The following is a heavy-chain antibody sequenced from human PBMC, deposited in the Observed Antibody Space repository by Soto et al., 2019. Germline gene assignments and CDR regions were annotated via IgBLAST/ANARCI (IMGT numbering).Heavy chain of an antibody. CDR1: GFTFSSYA. J-gene: IGHJ6*02. CDR3: ARGLITGTRYYYYYGMDV. V-gene: IGHV3-30-3*01. Sequence: XGSLRLSCAASGFTFSSYAMHWVRQAPGKGLEWVAVISYDGSNKYYADSVKGRFTISRDNSKNTLYLQMNSLRAEDTAVYYCARGLITGTRYYYYYGMDVWGQGTTVTVSS. D-gene: IGHD1-20*01. CDR2: ISYDGSNK.